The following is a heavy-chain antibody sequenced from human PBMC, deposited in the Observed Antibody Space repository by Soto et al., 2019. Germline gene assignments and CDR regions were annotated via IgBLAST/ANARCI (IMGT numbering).Heavy chain of an antibody. CDR1: GFPFSGSA. CDR2: IRSKANSYAT. D-gene: IGHD5-12*01. CDR3: TSCRDGYNWDYDGMDV. V-gene: IGHV3-73*01. Sequence: LRLSCAASGFPFSGSAMHWVRQASGKGLEWVGRIRSKANSYATAYAASVKGRVTISRDDSKNTAYLQMNSLKTEDTAVYYCTSCRDGYNWDYDGMDVWGQGTTVTVSS. J-gene: IGHJ6*02.